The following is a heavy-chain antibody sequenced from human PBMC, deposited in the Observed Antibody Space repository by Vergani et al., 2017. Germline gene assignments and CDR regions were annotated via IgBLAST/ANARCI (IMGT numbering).Heavy chain of an antibody. J-gene: IGHJ6*02. V-gene: IGHV4-59*13. CDR1: GGSFNTYY. CDR3: ARVMYRDEASTGYRLEGMDI. D-gene: IGHD3-9*01. CDR2: IYSTGST. Sequence: QVQLQESGPRLVRPSQTLSLTCTVSGGSFNTYYWSWIRQSPGKGLEWIGYIYSTGSTNYNPSLNSQVTMSVDTSKNQFSLKLRSVTAADTAVYFCARVMYRDEASTGYRLEGMDIWGQGTTVTISS.